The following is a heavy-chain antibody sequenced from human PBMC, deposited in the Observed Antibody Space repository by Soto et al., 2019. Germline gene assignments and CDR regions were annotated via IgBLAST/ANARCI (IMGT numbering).Heavy chain of an antibody. V-gene: IGHV4-34*01. CDR2: INHSGST. CDR1: GGSFSGYY. J-gene: IGHJ6*03. CDR3: GIRAGRIAAADRGGRMDV. Sequence: PSETLSLTCAVYGGSFSGYYWSWIRQPPGKGLEWIGEINHSGSTNYNPSLKSRVTISVDTSKNQFSLKLSSVTAADTAVYYCGIRAGRIAAADRGGRMDVWGKGSWVTVSS. D-gene: IGHD6-13*01.